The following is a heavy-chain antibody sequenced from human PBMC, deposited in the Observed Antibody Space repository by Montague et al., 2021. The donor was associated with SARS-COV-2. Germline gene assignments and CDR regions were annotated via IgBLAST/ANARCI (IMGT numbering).Heavy chain of an antibody. CDR1: GDSVSSNRPT. J-gene: IGHJ6*02. V-gene: IGHV6-1*01. CDR3: TSGREGNYNVMDV. D-gene: IGHD1-1*01. Sequence: CAISGDSVSSNRPTSNWLRQSPPSDLHLVGRIYYRSKLYNDHAVSVRGRATINPDTSKNQFSLQLNSVPTEDTARYYCTSGREGNYNVMDVWGQGTTVTVSS. CDR2: IYYRSKLYN.